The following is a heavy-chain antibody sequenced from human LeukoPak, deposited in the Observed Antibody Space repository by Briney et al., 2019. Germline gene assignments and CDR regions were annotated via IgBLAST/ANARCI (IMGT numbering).Heavy chain of an antibody. J-gene: IGHJ6*03. CDR3: ARSGPVGYYYMDV. Sequence: ASVKVSCKASGYTFTRYDMHWVRQAPGQGLEWRGWINPNSGGTNYAQNFQGRVTMTRDTSISTAYMELSRLRSDDTAVYCCARSGPVGYYYMDVWGKGTTVTISS. CDR1: GYTFTRYD. D-gene: IGHD1-26*01. CDR2: INPNSGGT. V-gene: IGHV1-2*02.